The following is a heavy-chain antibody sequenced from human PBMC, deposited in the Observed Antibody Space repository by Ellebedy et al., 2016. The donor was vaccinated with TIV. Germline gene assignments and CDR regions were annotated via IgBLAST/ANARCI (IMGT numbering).Heavy chain of an antibody. V-gene: IGHV3-7*01. J-gene: IGHJ4*02. D-gene: IGHD6-19*01. CDR2: VKQDGSEE. Sequence: ETLSLTCEASGFTFSNYWMTWVRQAPGKGLEWVANVKQDGSEENYVDSVKGRFSISRDNTRNSLYVQMNSLRPEDTAVYYCARDQWLGRAYYFDYWGQGTLVTVSS. CDR3: ARDQWLGRAYYFDY. CDR1: GFTFSNYW.